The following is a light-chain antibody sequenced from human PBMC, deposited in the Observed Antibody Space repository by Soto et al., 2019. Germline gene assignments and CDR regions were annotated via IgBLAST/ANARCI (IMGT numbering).Light chain of an antibody. CDR3: ASWDDTLNGQV. CDR1: SSNIGNNA. Sequence: QSVLTQPPSVSEAPGQRVTLSCSGSSSNIGNNAVNWYQQIPGEAPKLLIYYDDLLPSGVSDRFSGSKSGTSASLAISGLQSEDEADYYCASWDDTLNGQVFGGGTKVTVL. CDR2: YDD. J-gene: IGLJ2*01. V-gene: IGLV1-36*01.